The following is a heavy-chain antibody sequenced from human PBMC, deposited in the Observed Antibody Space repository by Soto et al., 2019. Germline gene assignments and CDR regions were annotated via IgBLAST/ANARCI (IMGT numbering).Heavy chain of an antibody. Sequence: QVQLLQSAAEVKKPGASVKVSCKASGYTFTNFGVTWVRQAPGQGLECMGWISAYTDDPNYAQKFQGRVTMTIDTSTSTAYMDLRSLTSDDTAVYYCARVIPGAEAWFDPWGQGTLVTVSS. D-gene: IGHD2-2*01. CDR1: GYTFTNFG. CDR2: ISAYTDDP. CDR3: ARVIPGAEAWFDP. J-gene: IGHJ5*02. V-gene: IGHV1-18*01.